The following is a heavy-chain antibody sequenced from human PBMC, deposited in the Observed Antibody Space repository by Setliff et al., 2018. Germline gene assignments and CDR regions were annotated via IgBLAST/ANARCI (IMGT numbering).Heavy chain of an antibody. CDR2: IDWDDAK. CDR1: GFSLSTSGMC. D-gene: IGHD3-10*01. Sequence: SGPTLVNPTQTLTLTCTFSGFSLSTSGMCVTWIRQPPGKTLEWLARIDWDDAKYYRTSLKTRLTISKDTSKNQVVLTMTNMDPVDTATYYCARINMVRGGPPHLDYWGQGTLVTVSS. V-gene: IGHV2-70*11. CDR3: ARINMVRGGPPHLDY. J-gene: IGHJ4*02.